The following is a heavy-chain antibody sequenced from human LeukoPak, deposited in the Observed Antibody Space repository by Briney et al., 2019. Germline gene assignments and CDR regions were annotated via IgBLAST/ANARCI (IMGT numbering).Heavy chain of an antibody. V-gene: IGHV3-7*01. CDR2: IKEDGSEK. CDR1: GFTLSSFW. CDR3: ARSGVVVPAAPVRFDP. D-gene: IGHD2-2*01. Sequence: GGSLRLSCAASGFTLSSFWMSWVRQAPGKGLEWVANIKEDGSEKYYVDSVKGRFTISRDKAKSSLYLQMNSLGAEDTAVYYCARSGVVVPAAPVRFDPWGQGTLVTVSS. J-gene: IGHJ5*02.